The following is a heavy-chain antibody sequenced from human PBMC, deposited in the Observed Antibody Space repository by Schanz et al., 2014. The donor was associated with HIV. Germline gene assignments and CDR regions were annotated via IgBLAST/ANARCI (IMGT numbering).Heavy chain of an antibody. CDR2: ISSSGSFL. J-gene: IGHJ4*02. CDR1: GFTFSSYA. CDR3: ARGDGGYWYYFDY. V-gene: IGHV3-23*01. D-gene: IGHD5-12*01. Sequence: EVQLLESGGGLVQPGGSLRLSCADSGFTFSSYAMSWVRQAPGKGLEWVSSISSSGSFLYYAELVKGRFTISRDNSKNTLYLQMNSLRAEDTAVYYCARGDGGYWYYFDYWGQGTLVTVSS.